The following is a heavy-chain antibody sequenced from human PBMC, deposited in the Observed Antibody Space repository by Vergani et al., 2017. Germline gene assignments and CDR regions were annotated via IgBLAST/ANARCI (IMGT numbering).Heavy chain of an antibody. Sequence: EVQLVESGGGLVQPGGSLRLSCAASGFTFSSYWMSWVRQAPGKGLEWVANIKQDGSEKYYVDSVKGRFTISRDNAKNSLYRQMNSLRAEDTAVYYCARDNGAVAPDYWGQGTLVTVSS. D-gene: IGHD4-23*01. V-gene: IGHV3-7*01. CDR2: IKQDGSEK. CDR3: ARDNGAVAPDY. J-gene: IGHJ4*02. CDR1: GFTFSSYW.